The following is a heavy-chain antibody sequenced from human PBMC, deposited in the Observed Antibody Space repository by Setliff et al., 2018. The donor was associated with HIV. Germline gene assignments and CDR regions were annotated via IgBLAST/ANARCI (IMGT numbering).Heavy chain of an antibody. CDR1: GGSISSYY. CDR3: ARLGPDGYNSRHDAFDI. D-gene: IGHD5-12*01. J-gene: IGHJ3*02. CDR2: IYTSGST. Sequence: SETLSLTCTVSGGSISSYYWSWIRQPPGKGLEWIGYIYTSGSTNYNPSLKSRVTISVDTSKNQFSLKRSSVTAADTAVYYCARLGPDGYNSRHDAFDIWGQGTMVTVSS. V-gene: IGHV4-4*09.